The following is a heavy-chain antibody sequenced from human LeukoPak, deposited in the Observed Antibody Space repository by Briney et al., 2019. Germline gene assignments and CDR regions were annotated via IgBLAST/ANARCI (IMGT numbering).Heavy chain of an antibody. CDR1: GFTFNRNG. J-gene: IGHJ4*02. Sequence: GGSLRLSCAASGFTFNRNGMHWVRQAPGKGLEWVALIWFDGSREYYGDSVKGRFIISRDNSKNTLYLQMNSLRAEDTAVYYCARWLSYKIDSNGFLDYWGQGTLVTVSS. CDR2: IWFDGSRE. V-gene: IGHV3-33*01. CDR3: ARWLSYKIDSNGFLDY. D-gene: IGHD3-22*01.